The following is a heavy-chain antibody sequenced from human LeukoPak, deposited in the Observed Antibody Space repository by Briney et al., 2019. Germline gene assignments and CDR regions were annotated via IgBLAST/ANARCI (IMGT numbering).Heavy chain of an antibody. CDR3: ASSVAARLDC. CDR1: GFTFTSYY. V-gene: IGHV1-46*01. CDR2: INPSGGST. D-gene: IGHD6-6*01. Sequence: GASVKLSCKASGFTFTSYYIHWVRQAPGQGLEWMGEINPSGGSTRYAQKFQGRVTMTRDMSASRVDMELSSLRSKDTALYYCASSVAARLDCWGQGTRVTVTS. J-gene: IGHJ4*02.